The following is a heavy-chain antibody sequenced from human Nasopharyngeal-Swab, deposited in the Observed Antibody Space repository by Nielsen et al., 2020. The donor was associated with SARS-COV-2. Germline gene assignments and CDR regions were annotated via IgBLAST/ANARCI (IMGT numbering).Heavy chain of an antibody. CDR2: ISYDGGIK. Sequence: EGSLRLSCVASGFTGSSYAMHWVRQAPGKGLEWVAVISYDGGIKNYADSVRGRFTISRDNSKNTLYLQMDSLRPEDTAVYYCARTDSGSYAAYFDYWGQGTQVTVSS. CDR1: GFTGSSYA. J-gene: IGHJ4*02. V-gene: IGHV3-30-3*01. CDR3: ARTDSGSYAAYFDY. D-gene: IGHD1-26*01.